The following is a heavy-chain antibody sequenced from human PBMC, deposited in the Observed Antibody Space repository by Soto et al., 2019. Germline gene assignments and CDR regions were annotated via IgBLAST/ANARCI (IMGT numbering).Heavy chain of an antibody. CDR2: IWYDGSNK. D-gene: IGHD3-22*01. J-gene: IGHJ4*02. Sequence: GGSLRLSCAASGFTFSSYGMHWVRQAPGKGLEWVAVIWYDGSNKYYADSVKGRFTISRDNSKNTLYLQMNSLRAEDTAVYYCARDSYYYDSSGSPLFDYWGQGTLVTVSS. CDR3: ARDSYYYDSSGSPLFDY. CDR1: GFTFSSYG. V-gene: IGHV3-33*01.